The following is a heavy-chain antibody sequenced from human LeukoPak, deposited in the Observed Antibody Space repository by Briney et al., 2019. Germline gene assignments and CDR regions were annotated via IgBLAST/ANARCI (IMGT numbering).Heavy chain of an antibody. Sequence: SETLSLTCTVSGGSHSRYYWSWMPQPPGEGLEWIGYIFYSGYTNYNPSLKSRVTISVDTSKNQFSLKLSSVTAADTAVYYCARDVWYFGWLSQPTYYGMDVWGQGTTVTVSS. CDR3: ARDVWYFGWLSQPTYYGMDV. J-gene: IGHJ6*02. CDR2: IFYSGYT. V-gene: IGHV4-59*01. CDR1: GGSHSRYY. D-gene: IGHD3-9*01.